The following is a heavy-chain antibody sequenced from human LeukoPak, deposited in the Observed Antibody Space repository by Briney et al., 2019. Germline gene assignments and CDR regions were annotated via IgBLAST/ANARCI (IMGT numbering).Heavy chain of an antibody. D-gene: IGHD6-19*01. Sequence: GGSLRLSCAASGFTFDDYAMHWARQAPGKGLEWVSGISWNSGSIDYADSVKGRFTISRDNAKNSLYLQMNSLRVEDTAFYYCAKDNRRHYTSGPNPDSLHWGQGALVTVSS. J-gene: IGHJ4*02. V-gene: IGHV3-9*01. CDR1: GFTFDDYA. CDR2: ISWNSGSI. CDR3: AKDNRRHYTSGPNPDSLH.